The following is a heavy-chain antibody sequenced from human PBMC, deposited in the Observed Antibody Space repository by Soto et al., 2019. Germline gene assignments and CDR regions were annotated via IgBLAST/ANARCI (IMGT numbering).Heavy chain of an antibody. CDR3: ARATYYYDSSGYYHTVYYFDY. CDR2: ISGSGGST. Sequence: EVQLLESGGGLVQPGGSLRLSCAASGFTFSSYAMSWVRQAPGKGLEWVSAISGSGGSTYYADSVKGRFTISRDNSKNTLYLQMNSLRAEDTAVYYCARATYYYDSSGYYHTVYYFDYRGQGTLVTVSS. CDR1: GFTFSSYA. V-gene: IGHV3-23*01. J-gene: IGHJ4*02. D-gene: IGHD3-22*01.